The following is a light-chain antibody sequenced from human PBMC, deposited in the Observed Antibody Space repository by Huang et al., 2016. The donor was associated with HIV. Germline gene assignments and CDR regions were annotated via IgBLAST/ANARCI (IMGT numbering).Light chain of an antibody. V-gene: IGKV3-15*01. Sequence: EIVMTQSPATLSVSPGERANLSCRASQSVGTNLAWYQQKPGQAPRLLIYGASNRATGRTGRFIASGSGTEFTLTISSLQSEDFAVYYCQQYNNRPPWTFGQGTKVEIK. CDR1: QSVGTN. J-gene: IGKJ1*01. CDR2: GAS. CDR3: QQYNNRPPWT.